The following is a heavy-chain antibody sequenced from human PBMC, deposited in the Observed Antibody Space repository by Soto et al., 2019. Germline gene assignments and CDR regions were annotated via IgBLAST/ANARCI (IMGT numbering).Heavy chain of an antibody. CDR1: GFTFIDYY. Sequence: GGSLRLPCAAFGFTFIDYYMNWILQAPGKGLEWVSYISSSGSTIYYADSVKGRFTISRDNAKNSLYLQMNSLRAEDTAVYYCARVRYYDSGSSINWFDPWGQGTLVTVSS. CDR3: ARVRYYDSGSSINWFDP. J-gene: IGHJ5*02. D-gene: IGHD3-10*01. CDR2: ISSSGSTI. V-gene: IGHV3-11*01.